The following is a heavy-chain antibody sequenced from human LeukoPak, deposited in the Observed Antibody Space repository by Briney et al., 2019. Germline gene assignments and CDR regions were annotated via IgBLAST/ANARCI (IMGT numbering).Heavy chain of an antibody. Sequence: GGSLRLSCAVSGFSFSDSGMHWVRQAPGKGLEWVAFIRYDGSNKYYADSVKGRFTISRDNSKNTLYLQMNSLRAEDTAVYYCADLEQQLEGFMDYWGQGTLVTVSS. J-gene: IGHJ4*02. D-gene: IGHD6-13*01. CDR2: IRYDGSNK. CDR1: GFSFSDSG. V-gene: IGHV3-30*02. CDR3: ADLEQQLEGFMDY.